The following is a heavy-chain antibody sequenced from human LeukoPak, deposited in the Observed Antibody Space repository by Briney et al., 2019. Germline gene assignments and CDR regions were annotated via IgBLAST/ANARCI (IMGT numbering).Heavy chain of an antibody. J-gene: IGHJ4*02. Sequence: PSETLSLTCTVSGGSISSSSYYWGWIRQPPGKGLEWIGSIYYSGSTYYNPSLKSRVTISVDTSKNQFSLKLSSVTDADTAVYYCARQGGMVRPFDYWGQGTLVTVSS. D-gene: IGHD2-15*01. CDR1: GGSISSSSYY. CDR3: ARQGGMVRPFDY. V-gene: IGHV4-39*01. CDR2: IYYSGST.